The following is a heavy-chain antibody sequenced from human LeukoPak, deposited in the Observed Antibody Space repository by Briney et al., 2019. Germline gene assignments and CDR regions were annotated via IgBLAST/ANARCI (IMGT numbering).Heavy chain of an antibody. J-gene: IGHJ4*02. CDR3: ATDLDFWSGYNYFDY. CDR1: GYTLTELS. V-gene: IGHV1-24*01. CDR2: FDPEDGET. D-gene: IGHD3-3*01. Sequence: ASVKVSCKVSGYTLTELSMHWVRQAPGKGLEWMGGFDPEDGETIYAQKFQGRVTMTEDTSTDTAYMELSSLRSEDTAVYYRATDLDFWSGYNYFDYWGQGTLVTVSS.